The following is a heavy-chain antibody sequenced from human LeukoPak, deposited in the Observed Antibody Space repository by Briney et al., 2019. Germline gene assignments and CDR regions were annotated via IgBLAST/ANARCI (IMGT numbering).Heavy chain of an antibody. CDR3: ARIGVAVAGTIDD. D-gene: IGHD6-19*01. Sequence: TSETQSLTCTVSGGSISSYFWSWIRQPPGKGLEWIGCIYYSGSTNYNPSLKSRVTMSVDTSKNQFALKLSSVTAADTAVYYCARIGVAVAGTIDDWGKGALV. J-gene: IGHJ4*02. CDR2: IYYSGST. CDR1: GGSISSYF. V-gene: IGHV4-59*08.